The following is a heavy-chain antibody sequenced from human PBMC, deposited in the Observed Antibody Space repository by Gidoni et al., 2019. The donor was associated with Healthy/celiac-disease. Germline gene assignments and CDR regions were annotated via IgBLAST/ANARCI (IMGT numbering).Heavy chain of an antibody. CDR3: ARSFWQQLDL. J-gene: IGHJ5*02. CDR2: IYTSGST. Sequence: QVQLQESGPGLVKPSQTLSLTCTVSGGSISSGSYYWSWIRQPAGKGLEWIGRIYTSGSTNYNPSLKSRVTISVDTSKNQFSLKLSCVTAADTAVYYCARSFWQQLDLWGQGTLVTVSS. CDR1: GGSISSGSYY. D-gene: IGHD6-13*01. V-gene: IGHV4-61*02.